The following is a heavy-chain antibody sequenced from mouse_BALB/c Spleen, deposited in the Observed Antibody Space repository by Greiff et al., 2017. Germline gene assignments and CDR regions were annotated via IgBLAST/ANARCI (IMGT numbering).Heavy chain of an antibody. CDR3: ARQRITTATYWYFDV. D-gene: IGHD1-2*01. Sequence: EVQLVESGGGLVKPGGSLKLSCAASGFTFSSYAMSWVRQTPEKRLEWVASISSGGSTYYPDSVKGRFTISRDNAKNTLYLQMSSLKSEDTAMYYCARQRITTATYWYFDVWGAGTTVTVSS. J-gene: IGHJ1*01. CDR2: ISSGGST. CDR1: GFTFSSYA. V-gene: IGHV5-6-5*01.